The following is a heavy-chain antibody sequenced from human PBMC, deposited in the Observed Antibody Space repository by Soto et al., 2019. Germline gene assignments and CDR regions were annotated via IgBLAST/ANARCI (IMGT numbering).Heavy chain of an antibody. J-gene: IGHJ4*02. Sequence: PGWSLRLSCASSVFTFSSYAMSWVRQAPGKGLEWVSAISGSGGSTYYADSVKGRFTISRDNSKNTLYLQMNSLRAEDTAVYYCAKDGYYYDPFDYWGQGTLVTVSS. CDR3: AKDGYYYDPFDY. CDR2: ISGSGGST. CDR1: VFTFSSYA. D-gene: IGHD3-22*01. V-gene: IGHV3-23*01.